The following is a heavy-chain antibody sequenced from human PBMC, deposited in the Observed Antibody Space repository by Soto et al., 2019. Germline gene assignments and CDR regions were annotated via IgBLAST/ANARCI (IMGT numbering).Heavy chain of an antibody. CDR1: GGSVRSSTYY. J-gene: IGHJ4*02. CDR3: ARQSGAMAYYFGS. Sequence: SETLSLTCTVSGGSVRSSTYYWGWIRQPPGKGLEWIGSIFYSGGPHYNPSLKTRLTVSLDTSKNRFSLKLSSVTAADTATYFCARQSGAMAYYFGSWGQGTQVTVSS. V-gene: IGHV4-39*01. D-gene: IGHD4-17*01. CDR2: IFYSGGP.